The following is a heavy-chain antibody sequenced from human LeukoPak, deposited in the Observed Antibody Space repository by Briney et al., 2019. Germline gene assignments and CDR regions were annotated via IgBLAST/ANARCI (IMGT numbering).Heavy chain of an antibody. CDR1: GFSFSNSW. Sequence: GGSLRLSCAASGFSFSNSWMTWVRQAPGSGLEWVASIKPDGSEGYYVDSVKGRFTISRDNAKNSLYLQMNSLRAEDTAVYYCAREGYSSSWYPSYYFDYWGQGTLVTVSS. CDR2: IKPDGSEG. CDR3: AREGYSSSWYPSYYFDY. J-gene: IGHJ4*02. D-gene: IGHD6-13*01. V-gene: IGHV3-7*01.